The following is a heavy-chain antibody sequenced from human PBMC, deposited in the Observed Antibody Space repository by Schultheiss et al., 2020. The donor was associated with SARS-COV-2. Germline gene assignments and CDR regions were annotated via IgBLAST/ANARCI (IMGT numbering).Heavy chain of an antibody. CDR2: MYYSGTT. CDR1: GGSFSGYY. Sequence: SETLSLTCAVYGGSFSGYYWSWIRQPPGKGLEWIGSMYYSGTTYYNPSLKSRVTMSADTSRNQFSLKLTSVTAADTAVYYCARLNRYSGYVSHFDRWGQGTLVTVSS. V-gene: IGHV4-34*01. J-gene: IGHJ4*02. D-gene: IGHD5-12*01. CDR3: ARLNRYSGYVSHFDR.